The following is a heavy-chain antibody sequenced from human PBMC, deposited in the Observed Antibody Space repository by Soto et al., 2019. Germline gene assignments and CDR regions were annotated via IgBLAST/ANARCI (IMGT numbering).Heavy chain of an antibody. CDR2: ISWNSGSI. CDR1: GFTFDDYA. D-gene: IGHD3-10*01. V-gene: IGHV3-9*01. J-gene: IGHJ4*02. CDR3: AKEGSGSFAFDY. Sequence: GGSLRLSCAASGFTFDDYAMHWVRQAPGKGLEWVSGISWNSGSIGYADSVKGRFTISRDNAKNSLYLQMNSLRAEDTALYYCAKEGSGSFAFDYWGQGTLVTVSS.